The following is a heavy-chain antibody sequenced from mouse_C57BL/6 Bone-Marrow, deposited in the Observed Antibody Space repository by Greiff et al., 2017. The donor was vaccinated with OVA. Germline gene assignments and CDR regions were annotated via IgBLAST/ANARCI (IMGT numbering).Heavy chain of an antibody. V-gene: IGHV1-19*01. CDR1: GYTFTDYY. D-gene: IGHD2-3*01. Sequence: EVQLQQSGPVLVKPGASVKMSCKASGYTFTDYYMNWVKQSHGKSLEWIGVINPYNGGTSYNQKFKGKATLTVDKSSSTAYMELNSLTSEDSAVYYCAREGRWFFAYWGQGTLVTVSA. J-gene: IGHJ3*01. CDR3: AREGRWFFAY. CDR2: INPYNGGT.